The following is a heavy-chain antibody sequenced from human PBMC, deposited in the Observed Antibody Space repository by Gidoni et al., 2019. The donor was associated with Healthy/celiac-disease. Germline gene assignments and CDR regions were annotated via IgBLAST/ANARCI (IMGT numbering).Heavy chain of an antibody. J-gene: IGHJ6*02. CDR2: IWYDGSNK. CDR1: GFTFSCYG. V-gene: IGHV3-33*01. Sequence: QVQLVESGGGVVQPGRCLRLSCAESGFTFSCYGMTWFRQAPGKGLEWVAVIWYDGSNKYYADSVKGRFTISRDNSKNTLYLQMNSLRAEDTAVYYCARDKGDIVVVPAADYYYYYGMDVWGQGTTVTVSS. D-gene: IGHD2-2*01. CDR3: ARDKGDIVVVPAADYYYYYGMDV.